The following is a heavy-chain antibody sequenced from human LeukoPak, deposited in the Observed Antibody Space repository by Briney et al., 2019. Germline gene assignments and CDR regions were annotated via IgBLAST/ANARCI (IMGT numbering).Heavy chain of an antibody. CDR1: GYTFTSYG. CDR3: ARGAAAGLGYYYYYYGMDV. V-gene: IGHV1-18*01. CDR2: ISAYNGNT. Sequence: GASVKVSCKASGYTFTSYGISWVRQAPGQGLEWMGWISAYNGNTNYAQKLQGRVTMTTDTSTSTAYMELRGLRSDDTAVYYCARGAAAGLGYYYYYYGMDVWGQGTTVTVSS. D-gene: IGHD6-13*01. J-gene: IGHJ6*02.